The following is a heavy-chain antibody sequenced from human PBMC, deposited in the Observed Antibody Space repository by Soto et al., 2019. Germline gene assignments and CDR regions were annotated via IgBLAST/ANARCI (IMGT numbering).Heavy chain of an antibody. D-gene: IGHD4-17*01. Sequence: EVQLLESGGGLVQPGGSLRLSCAASEFTFSNYAMNWVRQAPGKGLEWVSTISGSGDSTYYADSVKGRFTISRDNSKNTLYLLMDSLRAEDTAVYYCAKSGDFGRYFYYMDVWGKGTTVTVSS. CDR1: EFTFSNYA. J-gene: IGHJ6*03. CDR3: AKSGDFGRYFYYMDV. CDR2: ISGSGDST. V-gene: IGHV3-23*01.